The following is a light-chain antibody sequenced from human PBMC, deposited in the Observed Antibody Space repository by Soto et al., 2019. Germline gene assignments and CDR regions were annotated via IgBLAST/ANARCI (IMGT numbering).Light chain of an antibody. J-gene: IGKJ2*01. CDR3: QQRSNWYV. Sequence: EIVLTQSPATLSLSPGERVTLSCRASQSVSSYLAWYQQKPGQAPRLLIYDTSNRATGIPARFSGSGSGTDFTLTISSLEPEDFAVYYCQQRSNWYVFGQGTKLEIK. V-gene: IGKV3-11*01. CDR2: DTS. CDR1: QSVSSY.